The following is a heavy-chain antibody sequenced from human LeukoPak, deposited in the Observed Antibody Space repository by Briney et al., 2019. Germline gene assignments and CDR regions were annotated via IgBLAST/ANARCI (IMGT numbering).Heavy chain of an antibody. D-gene: IGHD6-6*01. Sequence: ASVKVSCKVSGYTLTELSMHWVRQAPGKGLEWMGGFDPEDGETIYAQKFQGRVTMTRDTSISTAYMELSRLRSDDTAVYYCASLSSSSSPGGNAFDIWGQGTMVTVSS. CDR1: GYTLTELS. CDR2: FDPEDGET. V-gene: IGHV1-24*01. CDR3: ASLSSSSSPGGNAFDI. J-gene: IGHJ3*02.